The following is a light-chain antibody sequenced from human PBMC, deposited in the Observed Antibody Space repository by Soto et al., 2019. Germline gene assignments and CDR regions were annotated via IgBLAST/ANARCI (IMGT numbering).Light chain of an antibody. Sequence: DIQMTQSPSSLSASVGDRVTITCQASQDIRNYLNWYQQKPGKAPKLLIYDASSLESGVPSRFSGSGSGTEFTLTISSLQPDDFATYYCQQYNSYSQTFGGGTKV. CDR1: QDIRNY. CDR3: QQYNSYSQT. CDR2: DAS. J-gene: IGKJ4*01. V-gene: IGKV1-5*01.